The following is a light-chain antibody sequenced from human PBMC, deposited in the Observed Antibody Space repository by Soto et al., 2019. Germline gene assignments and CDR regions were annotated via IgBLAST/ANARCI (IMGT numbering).Light chain of an antibody. J-gene: IGKJ4*01. V-gene: IGKV3-11*01. CDR3: QLRNSWPLT. CDR1: QDVGKF. CDR2: EAS. Sequence: VFTQSPDTLSLSPGERATLSCRASQDVGKFLVWYHQKPGLSPSLVIYEASKRATDIPDRFSGSGSGTAFTLTINRLEPEDVGFYYCQLRNSWPLTFGGVTKVELK.